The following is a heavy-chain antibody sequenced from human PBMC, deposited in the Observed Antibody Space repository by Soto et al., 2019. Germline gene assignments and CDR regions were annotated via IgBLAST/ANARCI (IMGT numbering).Heavy chain of an antibody. CDR3: ARNMDYYYGPGSGHGHGF. Sequence: QVQLVQSGAEVKEPGDSVRVSCEASGYTFTSYYIHWVRQAPGQGLEWMGWINTRFGDTTYAQDFQGRVSMTRNMSISTVYMELSRLTSDDTAIYDCARNMDYYYGPGSGHGHGFLGQGTAVTVFS. D-gene: IGHD3-10*01. CDR1: GYTFTSYY. CDR2: INTRFGDT. V-gene: IGHV1-2*02. J-gene: IGHJ6*02.